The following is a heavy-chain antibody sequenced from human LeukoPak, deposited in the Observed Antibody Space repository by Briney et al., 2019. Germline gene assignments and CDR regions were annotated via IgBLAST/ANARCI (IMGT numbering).Heavy chain of an antibody. CDR1: GYTFTGYY. CDR2: INPNSGGT. J-gene: IGHJ5*02. V-gene: IGHV1-2*02. D-gene: IGHD3-10*01. CDR3: ARGYYGSGSYSGDWFDP. Sequence: ASVKVSCKASGYTFTGYYMHWVRQAPGQGLEWMGWINPNSGGTNYAQKFQGRVTMTRDTSISTAYMELGRLRSDDTAVYYCARGYYGSGSYSGDWFDPWGQGTLVTVSS.